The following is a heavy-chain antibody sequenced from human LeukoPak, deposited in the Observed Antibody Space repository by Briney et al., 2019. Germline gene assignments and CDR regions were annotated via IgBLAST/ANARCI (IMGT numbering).Heavy chain of an antibody. CDR3: ARETPRFGELLPDY. V-gene: IGHV7-4-1*04. CDR1: GYIFTNYV. Sequence: GASVKVSCKGSGYIFTNYVINWVRQAPGRGLEWMGWIHTKTGNPTYAQGFTGRFVFSMDTSVNMAYLQISSLKAEDTAVYYCARETPRFGELLPDYWGQGTLVTVSP. D-gene: IGHD3-10*01. J-gene: IGHJ4*02. CDR2: IHTKTGNP.